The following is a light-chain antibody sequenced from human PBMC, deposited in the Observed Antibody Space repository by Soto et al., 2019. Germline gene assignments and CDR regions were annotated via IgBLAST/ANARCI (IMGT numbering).Light chain of an antibody. CDR2: GAS. V-gene: IGKV3-20*01. Sequence: EIVLTQSPGTLSLSPGERATLSCRASQSVSSSYLAWYQQKPGQAPRLLIYGASSRATGIPDRFSGSGSGTDFDLTISRLEPEDFAVYYCQQYGGSPEYTFGQGTKLEIK. CDR1: QSVSSSY. CDR3: QQYGGSPEYT. J-gene: IGKJ2*01.